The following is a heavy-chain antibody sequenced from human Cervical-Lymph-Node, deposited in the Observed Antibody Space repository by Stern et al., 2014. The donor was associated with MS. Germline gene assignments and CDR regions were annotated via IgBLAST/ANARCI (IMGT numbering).Heavy chain of an antibody. Sequence: QLQLQESGPGLVKPSETLSLICTVSGGSISISGYYWGWIRQPPGKGLEWIGSIHYTGETYYNPSLKSRLTIYVDTSKNQVYLRLGSVTAADTAVYFCARRGSGYILDYWGPGTLVTVSS. D-gene: IGHD6-19*01. CDR2: IHYTGET. V-gene: IGHV4-39*01. J-gene: IGHJ4*02. CDR3: ARRGSGYILDY. CDR1: GGSISISGYY.